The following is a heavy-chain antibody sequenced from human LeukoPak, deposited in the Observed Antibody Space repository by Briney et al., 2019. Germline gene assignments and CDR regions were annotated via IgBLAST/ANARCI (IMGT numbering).Heavy chain of an antibody. V-gene: IGHV3-23*01. J-gene: IGHJ4*02. CDR2: ISGSGGST. D-gene: IGHD2-15*01. CDR1: GFTFSSYA. Sequence: GGSLRLSCAASGFTFSSYAMSWVRQAPGKGLEWVSAISGSGGSTYYADSVKGRFTISRDNSKNTLYLQMNSLRAGDTAVYYCARGSSIVVVVAALAYWGQGTLVTVSS. CDR3: ARGSSIVVVVAALAY.